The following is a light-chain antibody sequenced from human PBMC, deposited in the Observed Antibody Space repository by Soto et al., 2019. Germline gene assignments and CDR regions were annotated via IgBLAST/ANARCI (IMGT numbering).Light chain of an antibody. CDR2: DAS. CDR3: QQYNSSPGT. Sequence: DIQMTQSPSTLSASVGDRVTITCRASQSISSWLAWYQQKPGKAPKLLIYDASSLESGVPSRFSGSGSGTEFTLTISSLQPDDFATYYCQQYNSSPGTFGGGTKVEIK. V-gene: IGKV1-5*01. CDR1: QSISSW. J-gene: IGKJ4*01.